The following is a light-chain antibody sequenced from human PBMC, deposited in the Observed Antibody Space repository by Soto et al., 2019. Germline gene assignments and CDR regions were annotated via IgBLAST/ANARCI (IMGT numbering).Light chain of an antibody. CDR1: TGHSTYA. CDR3: QTWVTGLWV. CDR2: LNSDGSH. Sequence: QPVLTQSPSASASLGASVKLTCTLSTGHSTYAIAWHQQQPEKGPRYLMKLNSDGSHPRGDGIPDRFSGSSSGAERYLTISSLQSEDEADYYCQTWVTGLWVFGGGTKVTVL. J-gene: IGLJ3*02. V-gene: IGLV4-69*01.